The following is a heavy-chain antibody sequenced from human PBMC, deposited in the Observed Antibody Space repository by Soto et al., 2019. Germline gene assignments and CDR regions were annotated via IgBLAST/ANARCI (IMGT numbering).Heavy chain of an antibody. J-gene: IGHJ6*02. V-gene: IGHV3-23*01. CDR3: ANDWRGGYYEMDV. Sequence: PGGSLRLSCAASGFTFSSYAMNWVRQTPGKGLEWVSCIGSRGDDIYYIDSVKGRFTISRDNSKSTLYLHMTSLSAEKTSIYYCANDWRGGYYEMDVWGPGTAVTVSS. D-gene: IGHD3-3*01. CDR1: GFTFSSYA. CDR2: IGSRGDDI.